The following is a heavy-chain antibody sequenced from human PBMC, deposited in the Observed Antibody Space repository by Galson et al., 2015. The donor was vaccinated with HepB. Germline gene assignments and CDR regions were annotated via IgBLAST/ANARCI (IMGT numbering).Heavy chain of an antibody. CDR2: IKQDGSEK. Sequence: SLRLSCAASGFTFSSYWMSWVRQAPGKGLEWVANIKQDGSEKYYVDSVKGRFTISRDNAKNSLYLQMNSLRAEDTAVYYCARDRGYSYGFGPSHDAFDIWGQGTMVTVSS. J-gene: IGHJ3*02. CDR3: ARDRGYSYGFGPSHDAFDI. D-gene: IGHD5-18*01. CDR1: GFTFSSYW. V-gene: IGHV3-7*03.